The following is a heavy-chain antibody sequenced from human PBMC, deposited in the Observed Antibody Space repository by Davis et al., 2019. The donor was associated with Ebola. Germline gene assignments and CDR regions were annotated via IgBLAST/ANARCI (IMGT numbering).Heavy chain of an antibody. CDR3: ARADGFSSSWYLFDY. Sequence: DSVKGRFTISRDNSENTLYLQMNSLRAEDTAVYYCARADGFSSSWYLFDYWGQGTLVTVSS. V-gene: IGHV3-30*01. D-gene: IGHD6-13*01. J-gene: IGHJ4*02.